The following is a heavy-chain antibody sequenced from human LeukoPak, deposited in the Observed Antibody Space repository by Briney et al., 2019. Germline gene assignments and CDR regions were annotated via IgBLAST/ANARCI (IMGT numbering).Heavy chain of an antibody. D-gene: IGHD5-18*01. CDR1: GGSISSYY. J-gene: IGHJ6*03. CDR3: ARTTEGGYTYNYFYYYYMDV. Sequence: SETLSLTCTASGGSISSYYWIWIRQPPGKGLEWIGYIYYSGSTNYNPSLKSRISISVDTSKNQFSLKLSSVTAADTAVYYCARTTEGGYTYNYFYYYYMDVWGKGTTVTISS. CDR2: IYYSGST. V-gene: IGHV4-59*01.